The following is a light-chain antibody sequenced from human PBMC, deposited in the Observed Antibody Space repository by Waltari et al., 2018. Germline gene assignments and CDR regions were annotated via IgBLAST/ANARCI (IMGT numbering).Light chain of an antibody. Sequence: QSVLTQPPSVSAAPGQRVTISCSGGSSNIGNHDVSWYQQFPGTAPKLLITDHNKRPFGIPDRFSGSKSGTSATLGITGLQTGDEADYYCATWDSRLSVVVFGGGTKVTVL. CDR3: ATWDSRLSVVV. CDR1: SSNIGNHD. V-gene: IGLV1-51*01. CDR2: DHN. J-gene: IGLJ3*02.